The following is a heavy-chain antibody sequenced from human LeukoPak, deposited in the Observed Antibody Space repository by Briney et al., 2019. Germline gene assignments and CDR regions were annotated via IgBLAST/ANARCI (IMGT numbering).Heavy chain of an antibody. D-gene: IGHD3-10*01. CDR2: ISSSSSYT. V-gene: IGHV3-11*03. Sequence: PGGSLRLSCAASGFTFSDYYMSWIRQAPGKGLEWVSYISSSSSYTYYADSVKGRFTISRDTSKSTLYLQMNSLKDEDTAVYYCAKYGSGTYYNGLYWGQGTLVTVSS. J-gene: IGHJ4*02. CDR1: GFTFSDYY. CDR3: AKYGSGTYYNGLY.